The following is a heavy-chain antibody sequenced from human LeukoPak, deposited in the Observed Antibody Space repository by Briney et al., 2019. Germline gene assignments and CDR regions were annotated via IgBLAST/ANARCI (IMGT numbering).Heavy chain of an antibody. J-gene: IGHJ4*02. D-gene: IGHD3-10*01. CDR1: GITLGNYG. V-gene: IGHV3-23*01. Sequence: GGSLRLSCAVSGITLGNYGMSWVRQPPGKGLEWVAGISDSGGSTNYADSVKGRFTISRDTPRSTLYLQMNSLRAEDTAVYFCAKRGVVIRVFLVGFHKEAYYFDSWGQGALATVSS. CDR2: ISDSGGST. CDR3: AKRGVVIRVFLVGFHKEAYYFDS.